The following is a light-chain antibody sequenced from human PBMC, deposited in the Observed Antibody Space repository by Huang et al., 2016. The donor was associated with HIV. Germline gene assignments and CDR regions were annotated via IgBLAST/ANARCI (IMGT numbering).Light chain of an antibody. CDR2: DTS. J-gene: IGKJ2*01. CDR1: QSVGCY. V-gene: IGKV3-11*01. CDR3: QQRGS. Sequence: EIVLTHSPATLSLSPVERATLSCRASQSVGCYLAWYQQKPGQAPRLLIYDTSTRATGIPARFSGSGSETDFTLTISSLEPEDFAVYYCQQRGSFGQGTKVDIK.